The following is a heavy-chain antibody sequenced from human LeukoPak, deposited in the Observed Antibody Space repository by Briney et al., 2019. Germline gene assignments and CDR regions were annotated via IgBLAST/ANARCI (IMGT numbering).Heavy chain of an antibody. CDR1: GGTFSSYA. CDR2: IITILGIA. Sequence: GSSVKVSCKASGGTFSSYAISWVRQAPGQGLEWMGRIITILGIANYAQKFQGRVTITADKSTSTAYMELSSLRSEDTAVYYCARGVGEEFRYYYYGMDVWGQGTTVTVSS. J-gene: IGHJ6*02. D-gene: IGHD2-21*01. CDR3: ARGVGEEFRYYYYGMDV. V-gene: IGHV1-69*04.